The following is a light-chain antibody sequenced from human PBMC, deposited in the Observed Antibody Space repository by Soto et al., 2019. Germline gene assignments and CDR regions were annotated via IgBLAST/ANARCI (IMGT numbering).Light chain of an antibody. Sequence: QSVLTQPASVSGSPGQSITISCTGTDSDVGGYNYVSWYQQHPGKAPKLIIYEVSNRPSGVSTRFSGSKSGNTASLTISGLQAEDEADYYCSSYTTSRTPYVFGTGTKLTVL. V-gene: IGLV2-14*01. CDR2: EVS. CDR1: DSDVGGYNY. CDR3: SSYTTSRTPYV. J-gene: IGLJ1*01.